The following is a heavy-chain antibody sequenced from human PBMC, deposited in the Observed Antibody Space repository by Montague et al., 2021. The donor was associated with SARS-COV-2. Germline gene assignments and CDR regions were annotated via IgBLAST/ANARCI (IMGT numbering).Heavy chain of an antibody. CDR1: GGSIRRSY. J-gene: IGHJ6*02. D-gene: IGHD3-10*01. CDR2: IYHSGTT. CDR3: ARVRSNALRGVIMTSGYYALDV. Sequence: SETLSLTCSVSGGSIRRSYWAWIRQAPEKGLEWIGYIYHSGTTRYDPALQSRVTISVDTAKNQFSLNLTSVTAADTAVYYCARVRSNALRGVIMTSGYYALDVWGHGTTVSVSS. V-gene: IGHV4-59*12.